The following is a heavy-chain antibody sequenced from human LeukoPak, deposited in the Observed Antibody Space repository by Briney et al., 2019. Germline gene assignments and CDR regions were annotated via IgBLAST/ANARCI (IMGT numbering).Heavy chain of an antibody. D-gene: IGHD3-9*01. V-gene: IGHV1-69*06. CDR3: ARVLYYDTLTGYYHPYNWFDP. J-gene: IGHJ5*02. Sequence: SVKVSCKASGGTFSSYAISWVRQAPGQGLEWMGGIIPIFGTANYAQKFQGRVTITADKSTSTAYMELSSLRSADTAVYYCARVLYYDTLTGYYHPYNWFDPWGQGTLVTVSS. CDR1: GGTFSSYA. CDR2: IIPIFGTA.